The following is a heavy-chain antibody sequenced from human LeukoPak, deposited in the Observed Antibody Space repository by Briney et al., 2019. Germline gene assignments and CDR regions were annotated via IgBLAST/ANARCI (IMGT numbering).Heavy chain of an antibody. Sequence: GASVKVSCKASGYTFTSYDINWVRQATGQGLEWMGWMNPNSGNTDYAQKFQGRVTMTRNTSISTAYMELSSLRSEDTAVYYCARVLGYYGSGSYADGMDVWGQGTTVTVSS. CDR1: GYTFTSYD. CDR2: MNPNSGNT. V-gene: IGHV1-8*01. D-gene: IGHD3-10*01. J-gene: IGHJ6*02. CDR3: ARVLGYYGSGSYADGMDV.